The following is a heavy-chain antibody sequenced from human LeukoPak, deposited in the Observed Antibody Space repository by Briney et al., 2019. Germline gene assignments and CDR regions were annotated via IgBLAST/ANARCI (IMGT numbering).Heavy chain of an antibody. V-gene: IGHV7-4-1*02. CDR3: ARDMYYYDSSGYRYFDY. J-gene: IGHJ4*02. Sequence: GAPVKVSCKASGYTFTSYAMNWVRQAPGQGLEWMGWINTNTGNPTYAQGFTRRFVFSLDTSVSTAYLQISSLKAEDTAVYYCARDMYYYDSSGYRYFDYWGQGTLVSVSS. CDR1: GYTFTSYA. D-gene: IGHD3-22*01. CDR2: INTNTGNP.